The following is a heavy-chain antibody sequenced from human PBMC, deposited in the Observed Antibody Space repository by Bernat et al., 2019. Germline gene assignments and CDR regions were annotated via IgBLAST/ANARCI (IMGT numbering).Heavy chain of an antibody. CDR1: GFTFSSYA. CDR3: AKASIAARISFYGMDV. V-gene: IGHV3-23*01. CDR2: ISGSGGST. D-gene: IGHD6-6*01. J-gene: IGHJ6*02. Sequence: EVQLLESGGGLVQPGGSLRLSCAASGFTFSSYAMSWVRQAPGKGLEWVSAISGSGGSTYYADSVKGRFTISGDNSKNTLYLQMNSLRAEDTAVYYCAKASIAARISFYGMDVWGQGTTVTVSS.